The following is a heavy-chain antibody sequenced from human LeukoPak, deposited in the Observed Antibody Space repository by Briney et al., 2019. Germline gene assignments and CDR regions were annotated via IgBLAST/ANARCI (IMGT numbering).Heavy chain of an antibody. CDR1: GFTVSSNY. J-gene: IGHJ3*02. D-gene: IGHD3-22*01. V-gene: IGHV3-48*03. Sequence: GGPLRLSCAASGFTVSSNYMNWVRQAPGKGLDWVSYISSSGNTIYYADSVKGRFTISRDNAKNSLYLQMNSLRAEDTAVYYCARESPPQYSYDSSSYLGPMDAFDIWGQGTMVTVSS. CDR3: ARESPPQYSYDSSSYLGPMDAFDI. CDR2: ISSSGNTI.